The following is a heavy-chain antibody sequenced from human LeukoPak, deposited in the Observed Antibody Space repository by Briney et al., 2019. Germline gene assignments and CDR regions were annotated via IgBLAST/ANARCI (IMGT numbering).Heavy chain of an antibody. J-gene: IGHJ4*02. CDR2: IYSGGST. Sequence: PGGSLRLSCAASGFTVSSNYMSWVRQAPGKGLEWGSVIYSGGSTYYADSVKGRFTISRDNSKNTLYLQMNSLRAEDTAVYYCARGEYYDILTGYSPDFDYWGQGTLVTVSS. V-gene: IGHV3-66*01. CDR1: GFTVSSNY. D-gene: IGHD3-9*01. CDR3: ARGEYYDILTGYSPDFDY.